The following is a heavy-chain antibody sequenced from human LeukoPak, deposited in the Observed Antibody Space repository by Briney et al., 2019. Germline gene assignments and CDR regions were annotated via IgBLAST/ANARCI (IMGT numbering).Heavy chain of an antibody. V-gene: IGHV4-38-2*02. J-gene: IGHJ4*02. CDR2: IYHSGST. Sequence: SETLSLTCTVSGYSISSGYYWDWIRQPPGKGLEWIGSIYHSGSTYYNPSLKSRVTISVDTSKNQFSLKLSSVTAADTAVYYCARAEEQWVVYFDFWGQGTLVTVSS. D-gene: IGHD6-19*01. CDR1: GYSISSGYY. CDR3: ARAEEQWVVYFDF.